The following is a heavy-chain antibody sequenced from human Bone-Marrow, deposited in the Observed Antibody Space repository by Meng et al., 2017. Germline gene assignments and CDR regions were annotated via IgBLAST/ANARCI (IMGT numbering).Heavy chain of an antibody. CDR1: GFTFRSYG. CDR3: AREGQWLVHLYYYYGMDV. V-gene: IGHV3-33*01. Sequence: GESLKISCAASGFTFRSYGMHGVRQAPGKGLEWVAVIWYDGSKKYYADSVKGRFTISRDKSKNTLYLQMNSLRAEDTAVYYCAREGQWLVHLYYYYGMDVWGQGTTVTVSS. D-gene: IGHD6-19*01. J-gene: IGHJ6*02. CDR2: IWYDGSKK.